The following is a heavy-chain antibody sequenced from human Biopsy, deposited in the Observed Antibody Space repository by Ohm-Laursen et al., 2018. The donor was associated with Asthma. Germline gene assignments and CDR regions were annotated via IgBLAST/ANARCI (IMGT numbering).Heavy chain of an antibody. J-gene: IGHJ6*02. V-gene: IGHV3-30*03. CDR3: ARVPVAAAGPYYYGMDV. Sequence: SLRLSCTASGFTLSSYVMHWVRQAPGKGLDWVALISFDPLNKQYADWVRGRFTVSRDSSKNTLYMQMNSLRADDTAVYYCARVPVAAAGPYYYGMDVWGQGTTVTVSS. CDR2: ISFDPLNK. CDR1: GFTLSSYV. D-gene: IGHD6-13*01.